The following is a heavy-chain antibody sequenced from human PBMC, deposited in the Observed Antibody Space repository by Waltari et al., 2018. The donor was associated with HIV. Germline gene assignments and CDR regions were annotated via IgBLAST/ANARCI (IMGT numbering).Heavy chain of an antibody. D-gene: IGHD2-15*01. CDR1: GYTFISYD. CDR3: ARGIPVGGKALNWCDP. J-gene: IGHJ5*02. CDR2: INPNRGKT. V-gene: IGHV1-8*01. Sequence: QVQLVQSGAEVKKPGASVKVSCKSSGYTFISYDINWVRQVAGQGLEWVGWINPNRGKTGYAQKFQGRVTMTRNTSISTAYMELNSLRSEDSAVYYCARGIPVGGKALNWCDPWGQGTLVTVSS.